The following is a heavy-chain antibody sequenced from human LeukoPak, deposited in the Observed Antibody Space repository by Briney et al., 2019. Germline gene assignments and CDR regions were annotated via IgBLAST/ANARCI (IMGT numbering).Heavy chain of an antibody. V-gene: IGHV3-48*04. CDR2: ISSSSSTI. D-gene: IGHD3-9*01. CDR1: GFTFSSYS. Sequence: GGSLRLSCAASGFTFSSYSMNWVRQAPGKGLEWVSYISSSSSTIYYADSVKGRFTISRDNAKNSLYLQMNSLRAEDTAVYYCARDRPGYFDRSHYYYYMDVWGKGTTVTISS. J-gene: IGHJ6*03. CDR3: ARDRPGYFDRSHYYYYMDV.